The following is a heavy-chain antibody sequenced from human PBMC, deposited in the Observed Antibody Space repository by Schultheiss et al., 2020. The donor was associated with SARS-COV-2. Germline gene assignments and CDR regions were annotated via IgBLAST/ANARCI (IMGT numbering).Heavy chain of an antibody. D-gene: IGHD3-22*01. J-gene: IGHJ4*02. CDR3: ARAALFYDSSGHFDY. V-gene: IGHV3-21*01. CDR2: ISSSSSYI. CDR1: GFTFSSYA. Sequence: GGSLRLSCAASGFTFSSYAMHWVRQAPGKGLEWVSSISSSSSYIYYADSVKGRFTISRDNAKNSLYLQMNSLRAEDTAVYYCARAALFYDSSGHFDYWGQGTLVTVSS.